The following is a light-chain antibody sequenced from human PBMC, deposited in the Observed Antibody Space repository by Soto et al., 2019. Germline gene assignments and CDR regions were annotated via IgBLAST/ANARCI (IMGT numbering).Light chain of an antibody. Sequence: QSVLTQPPSASGSLGQSVTISCSGTSSDVGGHDFVSWYQQHPDKVPKLMIYEVNKRPSGVPDRFSGSKAGNTASLTVSGLQAEDEADYYCSSHAGSNNVVFGGGTKLTVL. J-gene: IGLJ3*02. CDR3: SSHAGSNNVV. CDR2: EVN. V-gene: IGLV2-8*01. CDR1: SSDVGGHDF.